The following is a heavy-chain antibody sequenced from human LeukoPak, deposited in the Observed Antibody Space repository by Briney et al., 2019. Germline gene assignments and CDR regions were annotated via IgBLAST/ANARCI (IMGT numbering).Heavy chain of an antibody. Sequence: GGSLRLSCAASGFTFSSYAMSWVRQALGKGLEWVSAISGSGGSTYYADSVKGRFTISRDNSKNTLYLQMNSLRAEDTAVYHCAKKQQAGTGWNYMDVWSTGTTVTVSS. J-gene: IGHJ6*03. CDR2: ISGSGGST. D-gene: IGHD1-1*01. CDR1: GFTFSSYA. CDR3: AKKQQAGTGWNYMDV. V-gene: IGHV3-23*01.